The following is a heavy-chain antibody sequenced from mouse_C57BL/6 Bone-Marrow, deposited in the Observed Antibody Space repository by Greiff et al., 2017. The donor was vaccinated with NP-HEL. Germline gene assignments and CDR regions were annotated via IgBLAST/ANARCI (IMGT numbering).Heavy chain of an antibody. J-gene: IGHJ1*03. Sequence: VQLQQSGAELARPGASVKLSCKASGYTFTSYGISWVKQRPGQGLEWIGEIYPRSGNTYYNEKFKGKATLTADKSSSTAYMELRSLTSEDSAVYFCARYRTGYWYFDVWGTGTTVTVSS. CDR1: GYTFTSYG. CDR3: ARYRTGYWYFDV. D-gene: IGHD4-1*01. V-gene: IGHV1-81*01. CDR2: IYPRSGNT.